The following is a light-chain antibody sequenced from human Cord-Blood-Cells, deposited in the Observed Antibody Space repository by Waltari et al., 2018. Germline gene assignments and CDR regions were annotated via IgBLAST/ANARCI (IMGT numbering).Light chain of an antibody. Sequence: EIQMTQSTYYLSESVGDRVNITCQASQDISNYLNWYQQKPGKAPKLLIYDASNLETGVPSRFSGSGSGTDFTFTISSLQPEDIATYYCQQYDNLPLTFGGGTKVEIK. V-gene: IGKV1-33*01. CDR1: QDISNY. J-gene: IGKJ4*01. CDR2: DAS. CDR3: QQYDNLPLT.